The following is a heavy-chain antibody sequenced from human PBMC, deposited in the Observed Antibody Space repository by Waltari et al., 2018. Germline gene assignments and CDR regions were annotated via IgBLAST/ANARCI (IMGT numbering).Heavy chain of an antibody. Sequence: QLQLQESGPGLVKPSETLSLTCSVSGGSISSSRYYWGWIRQSPGKGLEWIGSIYYSGGIYYNPTLQSRVTISGDTSKNQFSLNLGSVTAADTAVYYCARHWKRNGYRFDPWGQGTRVNVSS. CDR1: GGSISSSRYY. D-gene: IGHD5-12*01. J-gene: IGHJ5*02. CDR3: ARHWKRNGYRFDP. V-gene: IGHV4-39*01. CDR2: IYYSGGI.